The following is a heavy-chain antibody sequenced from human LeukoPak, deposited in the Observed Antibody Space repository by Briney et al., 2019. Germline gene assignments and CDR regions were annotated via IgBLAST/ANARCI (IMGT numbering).Heavy chain of an antibody. D-gene: IGHD2-15*01. Sequence: ASVKVSCKASGYTFTSYGISWVRQAPGQGLEWMGRISAYNGNTNYAQKLQGRVTMTTDTSTSTAYMELRSLRSDDTAVYYCASGGLDYYYYYMDVWGKGTTVTVSS. V-gene: IGHV1-18*01. CDR1: GYTFTSYG. CDR2: ISAYNGNT. J-gene: IGHJ6*03. CDR3: ASGGLDYYYYYMDV.